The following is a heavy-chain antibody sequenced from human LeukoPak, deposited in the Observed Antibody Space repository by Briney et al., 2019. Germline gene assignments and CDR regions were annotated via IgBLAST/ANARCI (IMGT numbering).Heavy chain of an antibody. CDR2: ISSSSSYI. Sequence: GGSLRLSCAASGFTFSSYAMSWVRQAPGKGLEWVSSISSSSSYIYYADSVKGRFTISRDNAKNSLYLQMNSLRAEDTAVYYCARVLGGGSYYYDSSGYDKPFDYWGQGTLVTVSS. CDR3: ARVLGGGSYYYDSSGYDKPFDY. D-gene: IGHD3-22*01. J-gene: IGHJ4*02. CDR1: GFTFSSYA. V-gene: IGHV3-21*01.